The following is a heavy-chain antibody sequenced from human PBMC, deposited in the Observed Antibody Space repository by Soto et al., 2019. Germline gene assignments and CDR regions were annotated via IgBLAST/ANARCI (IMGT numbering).Heavy chain of an antibody. CDR1: GFTFTSSA. CDR2: IVVGSGNT. J-gene: IGHJ4*02. CDR3: APQGVGATGYLY. Sequence: ASVKVSCKASGFTFTSSAVQWVRQARGQRLEWIGWIVVGSGNTNYAQKFQERVTITRDMSTSTAYMELNSLRAEDTAVYYCAPQGVGATGYLYWGQGTLVTVSS. D-gene: IGHD1-26*01. V-gene: IGHV1-58*01.